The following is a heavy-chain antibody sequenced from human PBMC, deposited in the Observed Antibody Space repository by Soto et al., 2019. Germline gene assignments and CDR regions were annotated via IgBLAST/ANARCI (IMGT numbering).Heavy chain of an antibody. CDR2: ISNNGAHT. J-gene: IGHJ6*03. V-gene: IGHV3-64*01. CDR3: ARRGYGSRWPNVYMDV. CDR1: GFTFSNYE. Sequence: EAQLEESGGGLVQPGGSLRLSCAASGFTFSNYEMHWVRQAPGKGLEYVSGISNNGAHTDYAKSVKGRFTISRDNSENTLCLQMGSLRAEDMALYYCARRGYGSRWPNVYMDVWGKGTTVTVSS. D-gene: IGHD6-13*01.